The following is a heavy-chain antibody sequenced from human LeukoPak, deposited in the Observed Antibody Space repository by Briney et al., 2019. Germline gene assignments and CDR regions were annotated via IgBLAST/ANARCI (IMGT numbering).Heavy chain of an antibody. Sequence: GASVKVSCKASGYTFTSYDINWVRQATGQGLEWIGWMNPNSGNTGYAQKFQGRVTMTRNTSISTAYMELSSLRSEDTAAYYCARGRALWFGLRNFDYWGQGTLVTVSS. CDR3: ARGRALWFGLRNFDY. J-gene: IGHJ4*02. V-gene: IGHV1-8*01. D-gene: IGHD3-10*01. CDR2: MNPNSGNT. CDR1: GYTFTSYD.